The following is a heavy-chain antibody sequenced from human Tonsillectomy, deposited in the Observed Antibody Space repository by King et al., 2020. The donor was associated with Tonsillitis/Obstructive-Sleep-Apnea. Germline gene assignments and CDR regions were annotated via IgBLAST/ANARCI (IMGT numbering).Heavy chain of an antibody. CDR3: ASRWVVPAAGFDY. Sequence: QLQESGPGLVKPSETLSLTCTVSGGSISSSSYYWGWIRQPPGKGLEWIGSIYYSGSTYYNPSLKSRVTISVDTSKNQFSLKLSSVTAADTAVYYCASRWVVPAAGFDYWGQGTLVTVSS. V-gene: IGHV4-39*01. J-gene: IGHJ4*02. D-gene: IGHD2-2*01. CDR2: IYYSGST. CDR1: GGSISSSSYY.